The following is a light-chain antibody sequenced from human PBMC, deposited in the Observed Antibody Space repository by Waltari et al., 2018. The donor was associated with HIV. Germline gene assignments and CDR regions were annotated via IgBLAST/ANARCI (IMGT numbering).Light chain of an antibody. CDR1: QSVLFSSNNKNY. V-gene: IGKV4-1*01. CDR2: WAS. J-gene: IGKJ5*01. CDR3: QQYYNIPPT. Sequence: DIVMTQSPDSLGVSLGERATINCKSSQSVLFSSNNKNYLSWYQQKPGQPPKLLIYWASTRESGVPDRFSGSGSGTDFTLTISSLQAEDVAVYYCQQYYNIPPTFGQGTRLEIK.